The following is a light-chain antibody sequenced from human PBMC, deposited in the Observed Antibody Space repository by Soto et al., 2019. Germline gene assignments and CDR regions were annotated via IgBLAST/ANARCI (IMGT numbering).Light chain of an antibody. J-gene: IGKJ3*01. Sequence: EIVLTQSPGTLSLSPGERATLSCRSSQSLTNNYFAWYQQKPGQAPRLLIYAASTRAAAVPDRFTGSGSGTDFALTISRLEPEDFGVYYCQQYGDSPLTSGPGTKVDIK. CDR3: QQYGDSPLT. V-gene: IGKV3-20*01. CDR2: AAS. CDR1: QSLTNNY.